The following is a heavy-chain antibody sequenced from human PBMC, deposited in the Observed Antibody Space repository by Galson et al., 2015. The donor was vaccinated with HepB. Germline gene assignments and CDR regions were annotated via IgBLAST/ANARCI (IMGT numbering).Heavy chain of an antibody. J-gene: IGHJ4*02. CDR2: ISSNGGST. V-gene: IGHV3-64D*06. CDR3: VKADWGVQLWRSQFDY. D-gene: IGHD5-18*01. CDR1: GFTFSSYA. Sequence: SLRLSCAASGFTFSSYAMHWVRQAPGKGLEYVSAISSNGGSTYYADSVKGRFTISRDNSKNTLYLQMSSLRAEDTAVYYCVKADWGVQLWRSQFDYWGQGTLVTVSS.